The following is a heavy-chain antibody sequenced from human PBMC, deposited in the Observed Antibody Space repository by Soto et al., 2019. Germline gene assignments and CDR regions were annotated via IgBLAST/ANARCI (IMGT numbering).Heavy chain of an antibody. V-gene: IGHV4-59*01. D-gene: IGHD3-10*01. CDR2: IYYSGST. J-gene: IGHJ3*02. CDR1: GGSISSYY. Sequence: QVQLQESVPGLVKPSETLSLTCTVPGGSISSYYWSWIRQPPGKGLEWIGYIYYSGSTNYNPSLKSRVTISVDTSKNQFSLKLSSVTAADTAVYYCARVWGGAFDIWGQGTMVTVSS. CDR3: ARVWGGAFDI.